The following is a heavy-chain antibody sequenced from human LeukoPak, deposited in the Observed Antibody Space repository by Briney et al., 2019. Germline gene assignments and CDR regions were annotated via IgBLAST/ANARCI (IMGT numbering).Heavy chain of an antibody. J-gene: IGHJ4*02. CDR3: ARLAAISGSDYPDD. CDR2: IFYSGNT. D-gene: IGHD1-26*01. Sequence: SETLSLTCTVSGVSISSYYWSWIRQPPGEGLEWIGYIFYSGNTIYNPSLRSRVTMSADTSKNHFSLRLRSVTAADTAVYYCARLAAISGSDYPDDWGQGTLVTVSS. V-gene: IGHV4-59*08. CDR1: GVSISSYY.